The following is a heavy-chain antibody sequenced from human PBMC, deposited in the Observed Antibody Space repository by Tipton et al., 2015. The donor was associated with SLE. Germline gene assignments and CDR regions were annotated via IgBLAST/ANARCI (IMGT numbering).Heavy chain of an antibody. CDR1: GGSFSGYY. V-gene: IGHV4-34*01. D-gene: IGHD3-10*01. Sequence: TLSLTCVVYGGSFSGYYWSWIRQPPGKGLEWIGEINHSGSTNYNPSLKSRVTISVDTSKNQFSLKLSSVTAADTAVYYCARVESRTSYYGSGSHAFDTWGQGTMVTVSS. J-gene: IGHJ3*02. CDR3: ARVESRTSYYGSGSHAFDT. CDR2: INHSGST.